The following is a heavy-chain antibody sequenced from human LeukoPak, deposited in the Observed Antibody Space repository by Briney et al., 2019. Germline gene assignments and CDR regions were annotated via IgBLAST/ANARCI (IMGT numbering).Heavy chain of an antibody. Sequence: GASVKVSCKASGYTFTSYYMHWVRQAPGQGLEWMGIINPSGGSTSYAQKFQGRVTMTRDTSTSTAYMELSSLRSEDTAVYYCAREHEDGWNDHLINYWGQGTLVTVSS. CDR2: INPSGGST. V-gene: IGHV1-46*01. D-gene: IGHD1-1*01. J-gene: IGHJ4*02. CDR3: AREHEDGWNDHLINY. CDR1: GYTFTSYY.